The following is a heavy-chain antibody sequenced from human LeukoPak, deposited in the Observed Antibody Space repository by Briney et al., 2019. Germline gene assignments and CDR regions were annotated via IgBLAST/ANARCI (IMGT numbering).Heavy chain of an antibody. Sequence: ASVKVSCKASGGTFSSYAISWVRQAPGQGLEWMGWISAYNGNTNYAQKLQGRVTMTTDTSTSTAYMELRSLRSDDTAVYYCARSSIAALFNYYYYYMDVWGKGTTVTVSS. D-gene: IGHD6-6*01. CDR3: ARSSIAALFNYYYYYMDV. V-gene: IGHV1-18*01. J-gene: IGHJ6*03. CDR2: ISAYNGNT. CDR1: GGTFSSYA.